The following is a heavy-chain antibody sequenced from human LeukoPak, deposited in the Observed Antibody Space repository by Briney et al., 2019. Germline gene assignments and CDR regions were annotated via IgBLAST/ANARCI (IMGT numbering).Heavy chain of an antibody. J-gene: IGHJ4*02. V-gene: IGHV1-18*04. Sequence: ASVKVSCKASGYTFTSYDINWVRLAPGQGLEWMGWISAYNGNTNYAQKLQGRVTMTTDTSTSTAYMELRSLRSDDTAVYYCARLRQQLVPDYWGQGTLVTVSS. CDR3: ARLRQQLVPDY. D-gene: IGHD6-13*01. CDR1: GYTFTSYD. CDR2: ISAYNGNT.